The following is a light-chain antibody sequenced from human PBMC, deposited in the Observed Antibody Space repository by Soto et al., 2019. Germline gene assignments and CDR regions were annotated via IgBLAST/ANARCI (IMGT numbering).Light chain of an antibody. V-gene: IGKV3-11*01. Sequence: ENVLTQXPGTLSLSPGERATLSCRASQSITSYLAWYQQKPGQAPRLLIYDVSKRATGIPARFSGSGSGTDFTLTISSLEPEDFAVYYCQQRINWPLTFGGGTKVEIK. CDR2: DVS. CDR3: QQRINWPLT. J-gene: IGKJ4*01. CDR1: QSITSY.